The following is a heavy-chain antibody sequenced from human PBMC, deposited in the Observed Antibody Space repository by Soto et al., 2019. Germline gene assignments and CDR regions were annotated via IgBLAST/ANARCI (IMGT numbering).Heavy chain of an antibody. CDR3: ARHPVYATGWQIDY. J-gene: IGHJ4*02. CDR2: IYNSGST. D-gene: IGHD2-2*01. Sequence: SETLSLTCTVSGGSISSRIYHWGWIRQPPGKGLEWIGRIYNSGSTYYNASPKSRVSISIDTSKNQFSLKLSSVTAADTAVYYCARHPVYATGWQIDYWGQGALVTVSS. CDR1: GGSISSRIYH. V-gene: IGHV4-39*01.